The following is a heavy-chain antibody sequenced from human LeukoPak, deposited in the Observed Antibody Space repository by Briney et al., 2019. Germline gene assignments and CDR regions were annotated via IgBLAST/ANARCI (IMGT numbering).Heavy chain of an antibody. D-gene: IGHD3-10*01. Sequence: PGGSLRLSCAASGFTFSDYYMSWIRQAPGKGLEWVSYISSSGNTIYYADSVKGRFTISRDNAKNSLYLQMNSLRAEDTAVYYCARALLLWFGDTSGRRGPFDYWGQGTLVTVSS. CDR1: GFTFSDYY. CDR2: ISSSGNTI. V-gene: IGHV3-11*04. CDR3: ARALLLWFGDTSGRRGPFDY. J-gene: IGHJ4*02.